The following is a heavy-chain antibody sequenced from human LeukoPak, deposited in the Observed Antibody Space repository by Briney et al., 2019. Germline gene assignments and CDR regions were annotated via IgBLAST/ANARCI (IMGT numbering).Heavy chain of an antibody. CDR2: IYTSGST. Sequence: SQTLSLTCTVSGGSISSGSYYWSWIRQPAGKGLEWIGRIYTSGSTNYNPSLKSRVTISVDTSKNQFSLKLSSVTAADTAAYYCASDKDPTAAGSNFDYWGPGTLVTVSS. CDR3: ASDKDPTAAGSNFDY. CDR1: GGSISSGSYY. D-gene: IGHD3-10*01. V-gene: IGHV4-61*02. J-gene: IGHJ4*02.